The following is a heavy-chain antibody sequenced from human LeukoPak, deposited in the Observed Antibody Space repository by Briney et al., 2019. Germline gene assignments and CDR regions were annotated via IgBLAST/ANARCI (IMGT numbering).Heavy chain of an antibody. CDR3: ARDLSGSLYFDY. J-gene: IGHJ4*02. Sequence: PSETLSLTCSVSGASISSYYYNWLRQTAGGGLEWIGRLYISGSTDYNPSLKSRVTISVDTSNNQFFLELTSVTAADTAVYFCARDLSGSLYFDYWGQGVLVTVSS. D-gene: IGHD3-10*01. CDR1: GASISSYY. V-gene: IGHV4-4*07. CDR2: LYISGST.